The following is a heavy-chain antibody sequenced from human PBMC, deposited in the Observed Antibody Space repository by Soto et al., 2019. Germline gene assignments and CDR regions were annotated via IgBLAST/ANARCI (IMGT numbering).Heavy chain of an antibody. V-gene: IGHV5-51*01. J-gene: IGHJ4*02. CDR3: ARLLAYRYGYQEFFDY. D-gene: IGHD5-18*01. CDR1: GYSFNTYW. Sequence: PGESLKISCTGSGYSFNTYWIGWVRQMPGKGLEWMGIIYPGDFDTKYSPSFQGHVTMSVDKSINTAYLQWSSLETSDTAMYYCARLLAYRYGYQEFFDYWGQGTPVTVSS. CDR2: IYPGDFDT.